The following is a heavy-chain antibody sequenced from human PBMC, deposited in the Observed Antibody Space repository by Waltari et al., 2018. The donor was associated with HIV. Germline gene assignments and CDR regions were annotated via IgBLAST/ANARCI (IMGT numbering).Heavy chain of an antibody. D-gene: IGHD6-6*01. CDR1: GFLFISYS. CDR2: ISSSGNFK. Sequence: EVQLVESGGGPVKPGESLRLSCVTSGFLFISYSMNWVRQAPGKGPEWVSSISSSGNFKHYADSVKGRFTISRDNAENSLYLQMNGLRAEDTAIYYCARDSRGSTWSLNWFDPWGQGTLVTVSS. CDR3: ARDSRGSTWSLNWFDP. J-gene: IGHJ5*02. V-gene: IGHV3-21*02.